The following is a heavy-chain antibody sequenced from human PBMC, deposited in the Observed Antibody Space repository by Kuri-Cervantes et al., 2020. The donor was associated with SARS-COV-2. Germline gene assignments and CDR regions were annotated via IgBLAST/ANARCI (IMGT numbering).Heavy chain of an antibody. Sequence: GSLRLSCAVYGGSFSDYYWSWVRQPPGKGLEWIGEINHSGNTNYDPSLKSRVTISVDTSKNQFSLKLSSVTAADTAVYYCARGFLDSYGLNWFDPWGQGTLVTVSS. V-gene: IGHV4-34*01. D-gene: IGHD5-18*01. CDR2: INHSGNT. CDR1: GGSFSDYY. J-gene: IGHJ5*02. CDR3: ARGFLDSYGLNWFDP.